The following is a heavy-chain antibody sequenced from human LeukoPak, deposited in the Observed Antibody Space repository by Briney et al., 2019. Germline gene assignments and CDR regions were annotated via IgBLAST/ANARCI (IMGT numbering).Heavy chain of an antibody. D-gene: IGHD3/OR15-3a*01. J-gene: IGHJ3*02. V-gene: IGHV3-66*01. CDR1: GFTVSSNY. CDR2: IYSGGST. CDR3: ARVGLVGAFDI. Sequence: PGGSLRLSCAASGFTVSSNYMSWVRQAPGKGLEWVSVIYSGGSTYYADSVKGRFTISRDNSKNTLYLQTNSLRAEDTAVYYCARVGLVGAFDIWGQGTMVTVSS.